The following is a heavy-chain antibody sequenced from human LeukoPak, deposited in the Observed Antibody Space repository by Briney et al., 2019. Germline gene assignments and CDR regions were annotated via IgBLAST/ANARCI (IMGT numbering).Heavy chain of an antibody. CDR1: GYTFTGYY. D-gene: IGHD3-10*01. CDR2: INPNSGGA. CDR3: ARVMVRGVIITP. Sequence: ASVEVSCKASGYTFTGYYMHWVRQAPGQGLEWMGWINPNSGGANYAQKFQGRVTMTRDTSVSTAYMELSRLRSDDTAVYYCARVMVRGVIITPWGQGTLVTVSS. J-gene: IGHJ5*02. V-gene: IGHV1-2*02.